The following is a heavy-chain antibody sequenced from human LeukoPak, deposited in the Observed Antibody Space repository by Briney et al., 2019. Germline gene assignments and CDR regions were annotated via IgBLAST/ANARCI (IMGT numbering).Heavy chain of an antibody. CDR3: AREEGYYSNPSLD. D-gene: IGHD4-11*01. V-gene: IGHV1-2*02. Sequence: GASVKVSCKASGYTFTGYYMHWVRQAPGQGLEWMGWINPNSGGTNYAQKFQGRVTMTRDTSISTAYMELSRLRSDDTAVYYCAREEGYYSNPSLDWGQETLVTVSS. CDR2: INPNSGGT. J-gene: IGHJ4*02. CDR1: GYTFTGYY.